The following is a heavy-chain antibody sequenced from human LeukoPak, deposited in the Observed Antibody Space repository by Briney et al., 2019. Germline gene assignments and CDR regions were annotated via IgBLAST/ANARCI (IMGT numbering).Heavy chain of an antibody. V-gene: IGHV4-61*02. J-gene: IGHJ4*02. Sequence: SETLSLTCAVSGGSIGSVNNYWIWIRQPAGKGLEWIGRIYTSGSTNYNPSLKSRVTISIDTSKNQFSLKLTSVTAADTAVYYCARVRGYCSSTICYRYYFDYWGQGTLVTVSS. D-gene: IGHD2-2*01. CDR1: GGSIGSVNNY. CDR3: ARVRGYCSSTICYRYYFDY. CDR2: IYTSGST.